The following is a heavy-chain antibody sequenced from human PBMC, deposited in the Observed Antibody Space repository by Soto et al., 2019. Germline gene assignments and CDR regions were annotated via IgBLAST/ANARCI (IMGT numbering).Heavy chain of an antibody. J-gene: IGHJ5*02. Sequence: ETLSLTCPISGASFGTNYWSWIRQAPGKGLEWIGYTYHTGSTKYNPSLKSRATISVDTSKNQFSLTLNSAAAADTAVYYCATDSAGRGPFDPWGQGILVTVSS. CDR2: TYHTGST. D-gene: IGHD3-10*01. CDR3: ATDSAGRGPFDP. V-gene: IGHV4-59*13. CDR1: GASFGTNY.